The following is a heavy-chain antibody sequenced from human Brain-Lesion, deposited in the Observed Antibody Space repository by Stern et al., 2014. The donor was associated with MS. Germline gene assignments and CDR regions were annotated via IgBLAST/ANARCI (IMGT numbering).Heavy chain of an antibody. CDR3: AKDRQYLTYFFDH. CDR2: VSYDGSNK. Sequence: VQLVESGGGVVQPGRPLRLSCVASGFTFGRCAMHLVRQAPGQRLEWVAGVSYDGSNKEYADSVKGRFTISRDNSQNTLYMQMSSLRPEDTAVYYCAKDRQYLTYFFDHWGQGSLVTVSS. D-gene: IGHD2/OR15-2a*01. CDR1: GFTFGRCA. V-gene: IGHV3-30*18. J-gene: IGHJ5*02.